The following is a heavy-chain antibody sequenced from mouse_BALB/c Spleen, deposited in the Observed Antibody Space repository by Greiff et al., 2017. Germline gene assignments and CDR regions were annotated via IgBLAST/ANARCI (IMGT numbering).Heavy chain of an antibody. CDR1: GFTFSSYA. CDR2: ISSGGST. V-gene: IGHV5-6-5*01. Sequence: EVKLMESGGGLVKPGGSLKLSCAASGFTFSSYAMSWVRQTPEKRLEWVASISSGGSTYYPDSVKGRFTISRDNARNILYLQMSSLRSEDTAMYYCARGQELCYAMDYWGQGTSVTVSS. J-gene: IGHJ4*01. CDR3: ARGQELCYAMDY.